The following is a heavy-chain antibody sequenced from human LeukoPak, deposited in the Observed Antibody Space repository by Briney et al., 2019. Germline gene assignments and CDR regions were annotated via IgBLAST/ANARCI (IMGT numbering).Heavy chain of an antibody. V-gene: IGHV3-23*01. Sequence: GGSLRLSCAASGFTFSSYAMSWVRQAPGKGLEWVSAISGSGGSTYYADSVKGRFTISRDNSKNTLYLQMNSLRAEDTAVYYCAKALPRGMVYCSSTSCSYYFDYWGQGTLVTVSS. J-gene: IGHJ4*02. CDR2: ISGSGGST. CDR3: AKALPRGMVYCSSTSCSYYFDY. D-gene: IGHD2-2*01. CDR1: GFTFSSYA.